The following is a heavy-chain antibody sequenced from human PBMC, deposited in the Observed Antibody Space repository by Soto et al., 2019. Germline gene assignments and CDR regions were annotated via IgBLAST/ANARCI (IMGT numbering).Heavy chain of an antibody. V-gene: IGHV3-15*07. CDR2: IKGKTTGGTT. D-gene: IGHD3-10*01. J-gene: IGHJ6*02. Sequence: EVQLVESGGGLLKPGGSLRLSCAASGFTCANAWMNWVRQTPGNGLEWVDRIKGKTTGGTTDYPTPVKGTFTISRDDSKNTLYLHLNSLQTEDTAVYYCTAGLLRSGGMDVCGQGTTVTVSS. CDR3: TAGLLRSGGMDV. CDR1: GFTCANAW.